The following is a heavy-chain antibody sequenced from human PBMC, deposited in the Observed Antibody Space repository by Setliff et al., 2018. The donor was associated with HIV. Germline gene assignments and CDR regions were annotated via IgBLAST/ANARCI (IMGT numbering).Heavy chain of an antibody. CDR3: AKGGDRAMINFDH. CDR2: MNPNSGNT. J-gene: IGHJ4*02. V-gene: IGHV1-8*03. D-gene: IGHD5-18*01. CDR1: GYIFTSYD. Sequence: ASVKVSCKASGYIFTSYDINWVRQATGQGLEWMGWMNPNSGNTRYSQKFQGRVTITRDTSASTAYMELSSLTSEDTAVYYCAKGGDRAMINFDHWGQGTLVTVSS.